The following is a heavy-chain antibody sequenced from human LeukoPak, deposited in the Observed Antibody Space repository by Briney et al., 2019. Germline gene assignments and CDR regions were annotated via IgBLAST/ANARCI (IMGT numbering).Heavy chain of an antibody. J-gene: IGHJ4*02. CDR3: AGIVVVPAYFDY. V-gene: IGHV3-23*01. D-gene: IGHD2-2*01. CDR2: IGGSGGST. CDR1: GYTFSSYA. Sequence: GGSLRLSCAASGYTFSSYAMSWVRQAPGKGLEWVSAIGGSGGSTYYADSVKGRFTISRDNSNNTLYLQMNSLRAEDTAVYYCAGIVVVPAYFDYWGQGTLVTVSS.